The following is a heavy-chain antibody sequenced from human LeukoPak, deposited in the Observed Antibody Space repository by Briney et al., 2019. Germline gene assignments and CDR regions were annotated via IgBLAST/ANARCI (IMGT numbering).Heavy chain of an antibody. Sequence: ASVKVSCKASGYTFSSYDINWVRQAAGQGPEWMGWMNPNSGNTAYAQNFQGRVIMTRNTSISTAYMELSSLRFEDTAVFDCAIRTSRGGSGSSYFDSWGQGTLVTVSS. CDR1: GYTFSSYD. CDR3: AIRTSRGGSGSSYFDS. V-gene: IGHV1-8*01. D-gene: IGHD3-10*01. J-gene: IGHJ4*02. CDR2: MNPNSGNT.